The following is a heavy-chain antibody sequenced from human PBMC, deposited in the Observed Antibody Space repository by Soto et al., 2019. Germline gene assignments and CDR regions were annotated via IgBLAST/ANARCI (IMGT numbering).Heavy chain of an antibody. CDR3: ERTSRRKTGGLDH. V-gene: IGHV4-28*01. CDR1: GYSINTDNW. D-gene: IGHD2-8*02. J-gene: IGHJ6*01. Sequence: SETLSLTCAFSGYSINTDNWWAWIRQPPGKGLGGSGYIYYHGTTYYKLSLQSRLTMSVDPARDQFPLQLSSVTAADTAVYYCERTSRRKTGGLDHWG. CDR2: IYYHGTT.